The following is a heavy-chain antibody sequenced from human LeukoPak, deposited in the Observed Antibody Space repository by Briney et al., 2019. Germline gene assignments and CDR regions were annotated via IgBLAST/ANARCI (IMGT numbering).Heavy chain of an antibody. D-gene: IGHD5-18*01. CDR3: ARNPTWIQLWLHFDY. J-gene: IGHJ4*02. Sequence: GGSLRLSCAASGFTFSSYEMNWVRQAPGKGLEWVPSISSSSSYIYYADSVKGRFTISRDNAKNSLYLQMNSLRAEDTAVYYCARNPTWIQLWLHFDYWGQGTLVTVSS. CDR2: ISSSSSYI. V-gene: IGHV3-21*01. CDR1: GFTFSSYE.